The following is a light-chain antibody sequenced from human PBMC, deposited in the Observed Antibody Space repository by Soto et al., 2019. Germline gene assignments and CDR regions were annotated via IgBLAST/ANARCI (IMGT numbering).Light chain of an antibody. CDR2: DAS. CDR1: QSVSSY. CDR3: QQRSNWPT. V-gene: IGKV3-11*01. Sequence: EIVLTQSPATLSLSPGERATLSCRASQSVSSYLAWYQQKPGQAPRLLIYDASTRATGIPARFSGSGSGTYFTLTISSLEPADFAVYYCQQRSNWPTFGQGTKVEIK. J-gene: IGKJ1*01.